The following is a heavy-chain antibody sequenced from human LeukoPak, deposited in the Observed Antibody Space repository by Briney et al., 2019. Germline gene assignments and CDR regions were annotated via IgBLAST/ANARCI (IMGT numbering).Heavy chain of an antibody. CDR1: GGTFSSYA. CDR3: ATGAITMVRGVIITSDY. CDR2: IIPILGIA. V-gene: IGHV1-69*04. Sequence: ASVKVSCKASGGTFSSYAISWVRQAPGQGLEWMGRIIPILGIANYAQKFQGRVTMTEDTSTDTAYMELSSLRSEDTAVYYCATGAITMVRGVIITSDYWGQGALVTVSS. J-gene: IGHJ4*02. D-gene: IGHD3-10*01.